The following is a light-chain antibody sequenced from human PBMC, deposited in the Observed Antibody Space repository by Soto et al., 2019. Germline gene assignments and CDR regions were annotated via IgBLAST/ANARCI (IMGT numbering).Light chain of an antibody. Sequence: AIQMTQSRSSLSASVGDRVTITFRASQDIGNDLGWYQQKPGKDPKVLIYDTYTLQSGVPSRFSGSSSGTDFTLTISSLQPEDIATYYCLQDNMYPLTFGGGTKVDIK. CDR1: QDIGND. V-gene: IGKV1-6*01. CDR2: DTY. CDR3: LQDNMYPLT. J-gene: IGKJ4*01.